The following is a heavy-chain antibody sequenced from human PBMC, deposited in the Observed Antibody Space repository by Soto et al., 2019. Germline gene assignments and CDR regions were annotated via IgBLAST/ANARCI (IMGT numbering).Heavy chain of an antibody. V-gene: IGHV3-21*01. CDR3: ARLQGTDYIWGSYRPVDF. D-gene: IGHD3-16*02. CDR2: ISTNTYYI. Sequence: RGSLGLSFEASGFTSRGYTMAGFGKPQGKGWEWVSFISTNTYYIYYTDSLRGRFTISRDNTKNSVFLQMNSLRAEDTAVYFCARLQGTDYIWGSYRPVDFWGRGTLVTVSS. J-gene: IGHJ4*02. CDR1: GFTSRGYT.